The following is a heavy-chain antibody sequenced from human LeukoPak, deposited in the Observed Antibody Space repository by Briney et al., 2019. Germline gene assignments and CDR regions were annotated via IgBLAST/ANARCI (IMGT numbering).Heavy chain of an antibody. CDR2: ISSSSSYI. V-gene: IGHV3-21*01. CDR1: GCTFSSYS. Sequence: PGGSLRLSCAASGCTFSSYSMNWVRQAPGKGLEWVSSISSSSSYIYYADSVKGRFTISRDNAKNSLYLQMNSLRAEDTAVYYCARVTEAPYYFDYWGQGTLVTVSS. CDR3: ARVTEAPYYFDY. J-gene: IGHJ4*02.